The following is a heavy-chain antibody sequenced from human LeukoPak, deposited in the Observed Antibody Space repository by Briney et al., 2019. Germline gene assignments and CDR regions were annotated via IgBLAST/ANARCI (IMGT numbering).Heavy chain of an antibody. CDR3: ARRGITYSSSFFEF. J-gene: IGHJ4*02. D-gene: IGHD6-13*01. CDR1: GGSISGGKDF. V-gene: IGHV4-39*01. Sequence: SETLSLTCTVSGGSISGGKDFWGWIRQPPGKGLEWIGSIFYSGSTYYNPSLKSRVTISVDTSRNEFSLKVMSATVADTAVYYCARRGITYSSSFFEFWGQGTLVTVSS. CDR2: IFYSGST.